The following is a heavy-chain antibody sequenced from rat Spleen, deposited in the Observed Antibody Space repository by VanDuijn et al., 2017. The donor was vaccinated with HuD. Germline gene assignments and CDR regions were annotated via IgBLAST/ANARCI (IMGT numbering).Heavy chain of an antibody. CDR2: ISYSGST. CDR3: ASAGYNWFAY. Sequence: EVQLQESGPGLVKPSQSLSLTCSVTGYSITSNYCGWIRKFPGNKMEWIGHISYSGSTSYNPSLKSRISITRDTSKNQFFLQLNSVTTEDTATYYCASAGYNWFAYWGQGTLVTVSS. D-gene: IGHD4-3*01. CDR1: GYSITSNY. V-gene: IGHV3-1*01. J-gene: IGHJ3*01.